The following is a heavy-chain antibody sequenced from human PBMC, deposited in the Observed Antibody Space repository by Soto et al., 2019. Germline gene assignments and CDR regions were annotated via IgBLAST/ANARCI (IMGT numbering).Heavy chain of an antibody. V-gene: IGHV3-21*01. CDR2: ITSSSSYI. CDR3: AREFISARLPFDS. Sequence: GGSLRLSCTASGFPFSSYNMNWVRQAPGKGLEWVSSITSSSSYIFYADSVKGRFTISRDNAKKSLYLEMNSLRAEDTAVYYCAREFISARLPFDSWGQGTLVTVSS. J-gene: IGHJ4*02. D-gene: IGHD6-6*01. CDR1: GFPFSSYN.